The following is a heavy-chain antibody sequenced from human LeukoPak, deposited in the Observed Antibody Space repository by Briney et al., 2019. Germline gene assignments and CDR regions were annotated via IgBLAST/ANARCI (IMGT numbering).Heavy chain of an antibody. J-gene: IGHJ4*02. CDR2: ISYDGSNK. CDR1: GFTFSSYA. V-gene: IGHV3-30-3*01. Sequence: GGSLRLSCAASGFTFSSYAMHWVRQAPGKGLEWVAVISYDGSNKYYADSVKGRFTISRDNAKNSLYLQMNSLRAEDTAVYYCARFIRAMDFDYWGQGTLVTVSS. CDR3: ARFIRAMDFDY. D-gene: IGHD3-16*01.